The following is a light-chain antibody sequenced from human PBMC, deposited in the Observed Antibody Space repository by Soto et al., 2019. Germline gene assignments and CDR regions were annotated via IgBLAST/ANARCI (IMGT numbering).Light chain of an antibody. CDR1: QSLRSS. CDR3: QQYNNWPQT. J-gene: IGKJ1*01. CDR2: DAS. Sequence: ETMMTQSPDTLSVSLGERATLSCRASQSLRSSLAWYQQKPGQAPRLLIYDASTRATGIPARCSGSGSGTDFTLTISGLQSEDFAVYYCQQYNNWPQTFGQGTKVEIK. V-gene: IGKV3-15*01.